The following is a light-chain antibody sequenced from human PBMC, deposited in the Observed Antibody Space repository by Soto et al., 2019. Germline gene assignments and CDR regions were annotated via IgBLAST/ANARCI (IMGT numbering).Light chain of an antibody. CDR1: QDISSY. CDR3: QQLGSDTPWT. V-gene: IGKV1-9*01. J-gene: IGKJ1*01. CDR2: LAS. Sequence: GDTVTITCRASQDISSYLAWYQQSPGRAPKLLIFLASTLHTGDPSRFSGSGSGTEFTLSISSLQPEDFATYYCQQLGSDTPWTFGQGTRVESK.